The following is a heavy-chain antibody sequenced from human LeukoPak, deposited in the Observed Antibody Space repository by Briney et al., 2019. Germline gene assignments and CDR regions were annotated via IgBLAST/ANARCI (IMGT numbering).Heavy chain of an antibody. J-gene: IGHJ4*02. CDR3: AGISYSSTWPVGY. D-gene: IGHD6-6*01. Sequence: PGGSLRLSCSASGFTFSSYAMSWVRQAPGKGLERVSAISAGGDTTYTADSVKGRFTISRDNSKNTVSLHMDSLRVEDTAVYYCAGISYSSTWPVGYWGQGTLVTVTA. CDR2: ISAGGDTT. CDR1: GFTFSSYA. V-gene: IGHV3-23*01.